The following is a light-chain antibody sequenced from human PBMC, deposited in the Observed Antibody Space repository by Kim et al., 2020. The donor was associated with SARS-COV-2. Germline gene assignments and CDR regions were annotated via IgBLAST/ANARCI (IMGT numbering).Light chain of an antibody. CDR1: QSVLYSSNNKNY. J-gene: IGKJ2*01. CDR2: WAS. Sequence: RATINCKSGQSVLYSSNNKNYLAWYQQKPGQPPKLLIYWASTRESGVPDRFSGSGSGTDFTLTISSLQAEDVAVYYCQQYYSTPYTFGQGTKLEIK. CDR3: QQYYSTPYT. V-gene: IGKV4-1*01.